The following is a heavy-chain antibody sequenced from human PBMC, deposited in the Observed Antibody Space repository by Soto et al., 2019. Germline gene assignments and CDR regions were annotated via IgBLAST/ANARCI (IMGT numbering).Heavy chain of an antibody. CDR3: ATETITYYDFWSGYPPGAAMDV. CDR2: IYSGGST. V-gene: IGHV3-53*04. D-gene: IGHD3-3*01. Sequence: GGSLRLSCAASGFTVSSNYMSWVRQAPGKGLEWVSVIYSGGSTYYADSVKGRFTISRPNSKNTLYLQMNSLRAEDTAVYYCATETITYYDFWSGYPPGAAMDVWGKGTTVTVSS. CDR1: GFTVSSNY. J-gene: IGHJ6*04.